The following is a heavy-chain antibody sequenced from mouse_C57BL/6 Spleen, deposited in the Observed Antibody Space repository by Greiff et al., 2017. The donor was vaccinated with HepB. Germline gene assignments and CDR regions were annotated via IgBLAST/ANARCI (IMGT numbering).Heavy chain of an antibody. CDR3: ARSSLAAWFAY. CDR1: GFTFSSYA. V-gene: IGHV5-4*03. CDR2: ISDGGSYT. Sequence: EVKLVESGGGLVKPGGSLKLSCAASGFTFSSYAMSWVRQTPEKRLEWVATISDGGSYTYYPDNVKGRFTISRDNAKNNLYLQMSHLKSEDTAMYYCARSSLAAWFAYWGQGTLVTVSA. J-gene: IGHJ3*01.